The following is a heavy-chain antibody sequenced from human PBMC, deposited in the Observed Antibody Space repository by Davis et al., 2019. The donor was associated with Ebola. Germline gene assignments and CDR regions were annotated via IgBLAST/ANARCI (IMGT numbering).Heavy chain of an antibody. V-gene: IGHV1-18*04. CDR1: GYTFTSYG. CDR2: ISADNGKT. CDR3: ARAQFPTTSDH. J-gene: IGHJ4*02. D-gene: IGHD1-1*01. Sequence: ASVKVSCKASGYTFTSYGITWVRQAPGHGLEWMGWISADNGKTIYAQKFQGRVTMTTDTSTRIAHMELRSLRSDDTAVYYCARAQFPTTSDHWGQGTLVTVSS.